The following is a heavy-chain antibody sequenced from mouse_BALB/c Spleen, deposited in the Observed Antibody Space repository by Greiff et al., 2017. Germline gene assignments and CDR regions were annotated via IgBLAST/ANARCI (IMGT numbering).Heavy chain of an antibody. CDR1: GFTFSDYY. CDR2: ISDGGSYT. Sequence: EVKVVESGGGLVKPGGSLKLSCAASGFTFSDYYMYWVRQTPEKRLEWVATISDGGSYTYYPDSVKGRFTISRDNAKNNLYLQMSSLKSEDTAMYYCARDRDYDYDEGPFDYWGQGTTLTVSS. V-gene: IGHV5-4*02. CDR3: ARDRDYDYDEGPFDY. J-gene: IGHJ2*01. D-gene: IGHD2-4*01.